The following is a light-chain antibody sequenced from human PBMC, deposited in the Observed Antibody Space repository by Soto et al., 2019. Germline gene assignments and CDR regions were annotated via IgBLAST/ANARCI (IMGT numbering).Light chain of an antibody. Sequence: EIVMTQSPATLSVSPGERATLSCRASQSVSRKLAWYQQKPGQAPRLLIYEASIRATGIPARFTGSGSGTELTLTISSLQSEDFAIYYCKQYNDWSPFTFGGGTKVEIK. CDR3: KQYNDWSPFT. CDR1: QSVSRK. V-gene: IGKV3-15*01. CDR2: EAS. J-gene: IGKJ4*01.